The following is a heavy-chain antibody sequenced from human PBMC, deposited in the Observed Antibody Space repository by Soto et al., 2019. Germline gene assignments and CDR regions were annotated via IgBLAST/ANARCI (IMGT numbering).Heavy chain of an antibody. V-gene: IGHV1-18*01. J-gene: IGHJ4*02. Sequence: ASVKVSCKASGYTFTIYGISWVRQAPGQGLEWMGWISAYNGNTNYAQKLQGRVTMTTDTSTSTAYMELRSLRSDGTAVYYCARDSPTWELLKDFDYWGQGTLVTVSS. CDR3: ARDSPTWELLKDFDY. CDR2: ISAYNGNT. D-gene: IGHD1-26*01. CDR1: GYTFTIYG.